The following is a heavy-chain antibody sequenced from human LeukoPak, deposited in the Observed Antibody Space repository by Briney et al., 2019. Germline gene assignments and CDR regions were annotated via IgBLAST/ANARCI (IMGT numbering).Heavy chain of an antibody. Sequence: ASVKVSCKASGYTFTSYAMNWVRQAPGQGLEWMGWINTNTGNPTYAQGFTGRFVFSLDTSVSTAYLQISSRKAEDTAVYYCARDEGSVTTYYYDGMDVWGQGTTVTVSS. V-gene: IGHV7-4-1*02. CDR2: INTNTGNP. D-gene: IGHD4-17*01. CDR3: ARDEGSVTTYYYDGMDV. J-gene: IGHJ6*02. CDR1: GYTFTSYA.